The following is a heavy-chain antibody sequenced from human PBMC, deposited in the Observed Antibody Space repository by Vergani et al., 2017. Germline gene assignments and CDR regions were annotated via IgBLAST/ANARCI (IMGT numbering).Heavy chain of an antibody. CDR1: GFTFSSYS. J-gene: IGHJ4*02. Sequence: EVQLVESGGGLVKPGGSLRLSCAASGFTFSSYSMNWVRQAPGKGLEWVSSISSSSSYMYYADSVKGRFTISRENAKNSLYLQMNSLRAEDTAVYYCAREPGIAVAAAPHFDYGGQGTLVTGSS. CDR3: AREPGIAVAAAPHFDY. V-gene: IGHV3-21*01. CDR2: ISSSSSYM. D-gene: IGHD6-19*01.